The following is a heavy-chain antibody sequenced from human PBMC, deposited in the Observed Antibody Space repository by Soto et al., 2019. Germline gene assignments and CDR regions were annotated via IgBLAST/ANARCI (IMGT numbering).Heavy chain of an antibody. V-gene: IGHV3-21*01. CDR1: GFTFSTYS. D-gene: IGHD3-22*01. J-gene: IGHJ3*02. Sequence: LRLSCAATGFTFSTYSMNWVRQAPGKGLEWVSSMSSRSDYIFYADSVKGRFTISRDNAKNSLYLQMNSLRAEDTAVYYCARRYYYDSENRDAFDIWGQGTLVTVSS. CDR3: ARRYYYDSENRDAFDI. CDR2: MSSRSDYI.